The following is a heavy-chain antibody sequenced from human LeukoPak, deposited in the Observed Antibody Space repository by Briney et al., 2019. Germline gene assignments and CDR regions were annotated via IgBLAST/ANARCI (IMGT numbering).Heavy chain of an antibody. CDR3: TREGGSTDAGF. J-gene: IGHJ4*02. D-gene: IGHD5/OR15-5a*01. CDR2: IFGDGPGL. CDR1: GFSFSASS. Sequence: GGSLRLSCEASGFSFSASSMNWVRQAPGKGLEWVSSIFGDGPGLYYADSVKGRFTISRDNGKNSVYLEMNSLRDDDTAVFYCTREGGSTDAGFWGQGTLVTVSS. V-gene: IGHV3-21*06.